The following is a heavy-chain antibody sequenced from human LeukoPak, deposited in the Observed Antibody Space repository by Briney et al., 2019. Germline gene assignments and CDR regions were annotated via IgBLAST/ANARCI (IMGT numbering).Heavy chain of an antibody. CDR1: GFTFSSYW. V-gene: IGHV3-23*01. CDR3: TTKVGSGWYYFDY. D-gene: IGHD6-19*01. Sequence: GGSLRLSCAASGFTFSSYWMHWVRQAPGKGLVWVSAISGSGGSTYYADSVKGRFTISRDNSKNTLYLQMNSLRAADTAVYYCTTKVGSGWYYFDYWGQGTLVTVSS. J-gene: IGHJ4*02. CDR2: ISGSGGST.